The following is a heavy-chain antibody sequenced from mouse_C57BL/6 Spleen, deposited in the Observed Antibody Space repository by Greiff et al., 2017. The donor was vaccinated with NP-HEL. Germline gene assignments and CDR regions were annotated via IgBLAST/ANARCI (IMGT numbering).Heavy chain of an antibody. D-gene: IGHD1-1*01. CDR2: ISSGGSYT. CDR3: ARHGGGTTVVAHWYSDV. CDR1: GFTFSSYG. V-gene: IGHV5-6*02. J-gene: IGHJ1*03. Sequence: EVMLVESGGDLVKPGGSLKLSCAASGFTFSSYGMSWVRQTPDKRLEWVATISSGGSYTYYPDSVKGRFTISRDNAKNTLYLQMSSLKSEDTAMYYCARHGGGTTVVAHWYSDVWGTGTTVTVSS.